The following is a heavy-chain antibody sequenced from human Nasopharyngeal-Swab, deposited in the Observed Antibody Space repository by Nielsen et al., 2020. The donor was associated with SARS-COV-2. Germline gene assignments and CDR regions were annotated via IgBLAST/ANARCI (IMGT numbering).Heavy chain of an antibody. CDR2: ISYDGSNK. J-gene: IGHJ6*02. Sequence: GESLKISCAASGFTFSSYGMHWVRQAPGKGLEWVAVISYDGSNKYYADSVKGRLTISRDNSKNTLYLQMNSLRAEDTAVYYCAKDFSGSYGGMDVWGQGTTVTVSS. CDR3: AKDFSGSYGGMDV. V-gene: IGHV3-30*18. CDR1: GFTFSSYG. D-gene: IGHD1-26*01.